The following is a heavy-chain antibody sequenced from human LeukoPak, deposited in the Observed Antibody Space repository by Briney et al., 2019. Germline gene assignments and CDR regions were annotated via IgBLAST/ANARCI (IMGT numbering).Heavy chain of an antibody. V-gene: IGHV3-53*01. CDR2: LYSDGNT. D-gene: IGHD1-14*01. CDR1: GFTVITND. Sequence: GGSLRLSCAASGFTVITNDMTWVRQAPGRGLEWVSVLYSDGNTKYADSVQGRFTISRDNSKNTLYLEMNSLSPDDTAVYYCARGVEPLAANTLAHWRQATLVTVSS. J-gene: IGHJ4*02. CDR3: ARGVEPLAANTLAH.